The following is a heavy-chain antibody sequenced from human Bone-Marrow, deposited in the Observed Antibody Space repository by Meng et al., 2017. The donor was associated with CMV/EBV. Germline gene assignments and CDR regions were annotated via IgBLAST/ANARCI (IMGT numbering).Heavy chain of an antibody. D-gene: IGHD6-13*01. CDR3: AKDIAAANHYGMDV. V-gene: IGHV3-30*02. CDR2: IRYDGSKK. J-gene: IGHJ6*02. Sequence: GGSLRLSCAASGFTFSDHGMHWVRQAPGKGLEWVAFIRYDGSKKYYADFVKGRLTISRDNSKNTLYLEMNSLRAGDTAVYYCAKDIAAANHYGMDVWGQGTTVTAP. CDR1: GFTFSDHG.